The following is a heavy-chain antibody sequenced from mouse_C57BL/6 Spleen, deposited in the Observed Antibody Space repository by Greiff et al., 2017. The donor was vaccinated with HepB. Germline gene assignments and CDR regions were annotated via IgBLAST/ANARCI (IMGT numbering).Heavy chain of an antibody. Sequence: EVKLVESGGGLVKPGGSLKLSCAASGFTFSSYTMSWVRQTPEKRLEWVATISGGGGNTYYPDSVKGRFTISRDNAKNTLYLQMSSLRSEDTALYYCARHGRYYDYDEGYYAMDYWGQGTSVTVSS. CDR2: ISGGGGNT. CDR3: ARHGRYYDYDEGYYAMDY. V-gene: IGHV5-9*01. CDR1: GFTFSSYT. D-gene: IGHD2-4*01. J-gene: IGHJ4*01.